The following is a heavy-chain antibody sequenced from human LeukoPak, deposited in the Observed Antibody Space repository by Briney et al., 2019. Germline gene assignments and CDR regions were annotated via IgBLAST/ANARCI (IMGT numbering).Heavy chain of an antibody. J-gene: IGHJ5*02. CDR2: IIPIFGTA. CDR3: AREMAPNWFDP. Sequence: ASVKVSCKASGYTFTSYYMHWVRQAPGQGLEWMGGIIPIFGTANHAQKFQGRVTISTDESTTTAYMELSSLRSEDTAVYYCAREMAPNWFDPWGQGTLVTVSS. CDR1: GYTFTSYY. V-gene: IGHV1-69*05. D-gene: IGHD5-24*01.